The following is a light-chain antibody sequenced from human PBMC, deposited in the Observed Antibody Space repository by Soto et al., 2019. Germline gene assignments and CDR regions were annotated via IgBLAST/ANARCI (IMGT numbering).Light chain of an antibody. CDR1: QSVSSNY. CDR2: GAS. CDR3: QQYGSSPMT. J-gene: IGKJ5*01. Sequence: EIVMTQSPATLSWSPGQRATLSCSASQSVSSNYLAWYQQKPGQAPRLLIYGASSRATGIPERFSGSGSGTDFTLTISRLEPEDFAVYYCQQYGSSPMTFGQGTRLEIK. V-gene: IGKV3-20*01.